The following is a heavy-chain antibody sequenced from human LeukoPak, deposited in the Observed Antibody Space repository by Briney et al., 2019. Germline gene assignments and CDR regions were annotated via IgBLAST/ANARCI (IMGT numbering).Heavy chain of an antibody. Sequence: GGSLRLSCAASGFTFSSYEMNWVRQAPGKGLEWVSYISSSGTIYYADSVKGRFTISRDNAKNSLYLQMNSLRAEDTAVYYCARDGGERRLRYYFDYWGQGTLVTVSS. V-gene: IGHV3-48*03. CDR1: GFTFSSYE. D-gene: IGHD4-17*01. CDR3: ARDGGERRLRYYFDY. CDR2: ISSSGTI. J-gene: IGHJ4*02.